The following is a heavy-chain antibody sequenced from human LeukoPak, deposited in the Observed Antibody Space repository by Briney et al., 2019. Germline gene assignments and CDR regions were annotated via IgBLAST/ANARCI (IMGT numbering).Heavy chain of an antibody. D-gene: IGHD3-3*01. Sequence: GASVKVSCKASGYTFTGYYMHWVRQAPGQGLEWMGIINPSGGSTSYAQEFQDRVTITRDTSASTAYMELSSLRSEDMAAYYCARARYETRIWPKSRYDYYHYMDVWGKGTTVTVSS. CDR3: ARARYETRIWPKSRYDYYHYMDV. V-gene: IGHV1-46*01. CDR2: INPSGGST. J-gene: IGHJ6*03. CDR1: GYTFTGYY.